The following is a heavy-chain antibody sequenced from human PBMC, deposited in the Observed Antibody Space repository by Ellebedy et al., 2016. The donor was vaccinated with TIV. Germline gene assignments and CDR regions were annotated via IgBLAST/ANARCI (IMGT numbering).Heavy chain of an antibody. V-gene: IGHV4-31*03. CDR1: GGSIDRGGFY. Sequence: SETLSLTXTVSGGSIDRGGFYWTWIRQHPGRSLEWLGYIYYTGSALYNPSLKSRLSISIDTSKSPFSLKLSSVTAADTALYYWARTSGTFDFDSWGQGTLVAVSS. D-gene: IGHD1-26*01. CDR3: ARTSGTFDFDS. J-gene: IGHJ4*02. CDR2: IYYTGSA.